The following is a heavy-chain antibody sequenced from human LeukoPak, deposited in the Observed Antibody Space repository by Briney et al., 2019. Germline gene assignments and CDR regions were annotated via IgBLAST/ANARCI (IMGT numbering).Heavy chain of an antibody. CDR3: ARAPRGVVPAAYDY. Sequence: ASVKVSCKASGYTFTSYGISWVRQAPGQGLECMGWISAYNGNTNYAQKLQGRVTMTTDTSTSTAYMELRSLRSDDTAVYYCARAPRGVVPAAYDYWGQGTLVTVSS. CDR1: GYTFTSYG. CDR2: ISAYNGNT. J-gene: IGHJ4*02. D-gene: IGHD2-2*01. V-gene: IGHV1-18*01.